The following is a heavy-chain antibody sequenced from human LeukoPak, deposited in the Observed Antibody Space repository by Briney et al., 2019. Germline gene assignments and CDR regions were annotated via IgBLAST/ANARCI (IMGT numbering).Heavy chain of an antibody. D-gene: IGHD3-10*01. V-gene: IGHV4-59*01. CDR1: GGSISSYY. Sequence: TSETLSLTCTVSGGSISSYYWSWIRQPPGKGLEWIGYIYYSGSTNYNPSLKSRVTISEDTSKNQFSLKLSSVTAADTAVYYCARAEITMVRGVITTLFDYWGQGTLVTVSS. CDR2: IYYSGST. J-gene: IGHJ4*02. CDR3: ARAEITMVRGVITTLFDY.